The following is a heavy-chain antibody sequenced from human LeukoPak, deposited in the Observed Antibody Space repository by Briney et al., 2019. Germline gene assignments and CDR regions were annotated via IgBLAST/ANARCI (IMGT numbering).Heavy chain of an antibody. J-gene: IGHJ4*02. V-gene: IGHV1-69*13. Sequence: SVKVSCKASGGTFSSYAISWVRQAPGQGLEWMGGIIPIFGTANYAQKFQGRVTITADESTSTAYMELSSLRSEDTAVYYCAREGVDTAMDGSFDYWGQGTLVTVSS. CDR2: IIPIFGTA. CDR1: GGTFSSYA. CDR3: AREGVDTAMDGSFDY. D-gene: IGHD5-18*01.